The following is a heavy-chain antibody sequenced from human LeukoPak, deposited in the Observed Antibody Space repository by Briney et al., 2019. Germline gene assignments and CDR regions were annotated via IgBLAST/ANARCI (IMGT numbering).Heavy chain of an antibody. V-gene: IGHV1-18*01. CDR1: GYTFTSYG. J-gene: IGHJ1*01. D-gene: IGHD3-22*01. CDR2: MNAYSGNT. CDR3: VRDLYYYDSSGYYSQNPFEAYFQH. Sequence: ASVKVSCKASGYTFTSYGISWVRQAPGQGLEWMGWMNAYSGNTNYAQKRQGRVTMTTDTSTSTAYMELRRLRSDETGVYYCVRDLYYYDSSGYYSQNPFEAYFQHWGQGTLVTVSS.